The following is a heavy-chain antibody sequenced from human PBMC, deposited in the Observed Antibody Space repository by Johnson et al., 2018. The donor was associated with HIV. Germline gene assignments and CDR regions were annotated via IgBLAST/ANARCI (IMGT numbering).Heavy chain of an antibody. CDR1: GLTFSSYA. CDR3: RATIPRDAFDI. D-gene: IGHD5-12*01. CDR2: ISASGGST. V-gene: IGHV3-23*04. Sequence: VQLVESGGGLAQPGGSLRLSCVGSGLTFSSYAMSWVRQAPGKGLEWFSAISASGGSTYYADSVKGRFTISRDNSKNTLYLQMNSLRAEDTAVYYTRATIPRDAFDIWGQGTMVTVSS. J-gene: IGHJ3*02.